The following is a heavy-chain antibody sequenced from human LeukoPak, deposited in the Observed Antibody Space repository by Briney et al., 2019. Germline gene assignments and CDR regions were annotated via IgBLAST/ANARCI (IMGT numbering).Heavy chain of an antibody. CDR1: GGSISSYY. D-gene: IGHD4-11*01. CDR3: ATGMSYSDYSFDY. V-gene: IGHV4-59*01. J-gene: IGHJ4*02. Sequence: SQTLSLTCAVSGGSISSYYWSWIRQPPGKGLERIGYIYDNENTKYNPSLKSRVTISVDTSKSQFSLKLSSVTAADTAVYYCATGMSYSDYSFDYWGQGTLVIVSS. CDR2: IYDNENT.